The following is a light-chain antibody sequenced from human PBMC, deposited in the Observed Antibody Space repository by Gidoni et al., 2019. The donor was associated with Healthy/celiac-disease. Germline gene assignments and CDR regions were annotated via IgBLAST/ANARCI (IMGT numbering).Light chain of an antibody. J-gene: IGKJ2*01. CDR1: QSISSW. CDR2: KAS. Sequence: EIQMTQSPSTLSASVGDRVTITCRASQSISSWLAWYQQKPGKAPTLLIYKASSLESGVPSRFSGSGSGTEFTLTIRSLQPDDFATYYCQQYNSYSPTFGQGTQLEIK. CDR3: QQYNSYSPT. V-gene: IGKV1-5*03.